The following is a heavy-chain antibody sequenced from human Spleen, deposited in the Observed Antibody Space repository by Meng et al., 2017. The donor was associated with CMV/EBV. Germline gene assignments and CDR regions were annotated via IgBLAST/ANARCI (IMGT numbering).Heavy chain of an antibody. CDR2: IYYSGST. V-gene: IGHV4-39*01. J-gene: IGHJ6*02. CDR3: ARHGGYYYYGMDV. Sequence: ESLRLSCTVSGGSISSSSYYWGWIRQPPGKGLEWIGSIYYSGSTYYNPSLKSRVTISVDTSKNQFSLKLSSVTAADTAVYYCARHGGYYYYGMDVWGQGTTVTVSS. D-gene: IGHD3-16*01. CDR1: GGSISSSSYY.